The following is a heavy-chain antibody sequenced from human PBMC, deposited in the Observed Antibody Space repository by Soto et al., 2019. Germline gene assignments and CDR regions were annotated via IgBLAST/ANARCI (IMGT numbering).Heavy chain of an antibody. Sequence: GGSLRLSCAASGFTFSSYWMSWVRQAPGKGLEWGANIKQDGSEKYYVDSVKGRFTISRDNAKNSLYLQMNSLRAEDTAVYYCARDNVDIVATMYYYYGMDVWGQGTTVTVSS. CDR1: GFTFSSYW. V-gene: IGHV3-7*01. D-gene: IGHD5-12*01. CDR3: ARDNVDIVATMYYYYGMDV. J-gene: IGHJ6*02. CDR2: IKQDGSEK.